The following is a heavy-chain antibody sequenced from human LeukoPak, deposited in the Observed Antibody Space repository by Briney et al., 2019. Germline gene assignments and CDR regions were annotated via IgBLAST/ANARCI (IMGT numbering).Heavy chain of an antibody. CDR1: GYTFSSYA. D-gene: IGHD6-19*01. CDR3: ARATQSGAAVTGMSAFDI. CDR2: ISTYNGNT. V-gene: IGHV1-18*01. Sequence: ASVKVSCKASGYTFSSYAITWVRQAPGQGLEWMGWISTYNGNTNYAQKLQGRVTMTTDTSTSTAYMELRSLRSDDTAVYYCARATQSGAAVTGMSAFDIWGQGTLVAVAS. J-gene: IGHJ3*02.